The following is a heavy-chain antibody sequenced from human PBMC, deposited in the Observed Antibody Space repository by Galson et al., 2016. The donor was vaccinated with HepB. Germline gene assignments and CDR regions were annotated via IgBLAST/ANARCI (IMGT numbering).Heavy chain of an antibody. CDR3: ARSGEVAATPSDY. CDR2: ISAYNGNT. V-gene: IGHV1-18*01. J-gene: IGHJ4*02. CDR1: GYTFTSYG. D-gene: IGHD2-15*01. Sequence: SVKVSCKASGYTFTSYGITWVRQAPGQGLEWMGWISAYNGNTNYAQNLQGRVTMTTDTSTSTAYMGLRSLRSDDTAVYYCARSGEVAATPSDYWDQGTLVTVSS.